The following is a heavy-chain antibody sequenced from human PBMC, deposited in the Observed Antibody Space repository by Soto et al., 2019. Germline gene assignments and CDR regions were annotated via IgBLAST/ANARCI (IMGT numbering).Heavy chain of an antibody. CDR1: GFTFSSYA. D-gene: IGHD2-2*01. CDR2: ISGSGGST. CDR3: ANLGYCSSTGCSAYYYYGMDV. V-gene: IGHV3-23*01. J-gene: IGHJ6*02. Sequence: AGGSLRLSCAASGFTFSSYAMSWVRQAPGKGLEWVSAISGSGGSTYYADSVKGRFTISRDNSKNTLYLQMNSLRAEDTAVYYCANLGYCSSTGCSAYYYYGMDVWGQGTTVTVSS.